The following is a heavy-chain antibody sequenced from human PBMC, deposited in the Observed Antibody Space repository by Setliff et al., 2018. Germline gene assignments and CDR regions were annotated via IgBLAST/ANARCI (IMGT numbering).Heavy chain of an antibody. CDR2: ISAYNGNT. CDR3: ARETRDPTYYNFWSGYEVGAFDP. J-gene: IGHJ5*02. V-gene: IGHV1-18*01. D-gene: IGHD3-3*01. CDR1: GYTFTSYG. Sequence: ASVKVSCKASGYTFTSYGISWVRQAPGQGLEWMGWISAYNGNTNYAQKLQGRVTMTTDTSTSTAYMELRSLRSDDTAVYYCARETRDPTYYNFWSGYEVGAFDPWGQGTLVTVPS.